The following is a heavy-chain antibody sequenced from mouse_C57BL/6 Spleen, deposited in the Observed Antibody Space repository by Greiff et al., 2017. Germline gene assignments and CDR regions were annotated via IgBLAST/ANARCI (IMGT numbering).Heavy chain of an antibody. J-gene: IGHJ2*01. CDR3: ARGDLLWDY. CDR2: ISDGGSYT. D-gene: IGHD2-1*01. Sequence: EVQLVESGGGLVKPGGSLKLSCAASGFTFSSYAMSWVRQTPEKRLEWVATISDGGSYTYYPDNVKGRFTISRDHAKNNLYLQMSHLKSEDTAMYYCARGDLLWDYWGQGTTLTVSS. CDR1: GFTFSSYA. V-gene: IGHV5-4*01.